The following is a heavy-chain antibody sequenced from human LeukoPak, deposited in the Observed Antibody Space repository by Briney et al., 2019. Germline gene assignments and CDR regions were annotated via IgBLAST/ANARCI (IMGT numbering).Heavy chain of an antibody. V-gene: IGHV3-23*01. D-gene: IGHD1-26*01. J-gene: IGHJ4*02. CDR3: AKGSPAYYFDY. Sequence: GGSLRLSCAASGFTFTTSVMTWVRQSPGKGLEWVSAISESDGSTFYADSVKGRFTVSRDNSQNTLYLEMNSLTAEDTAVYFCAKGSPAYYFDYWGQGILVTVSS. CDR1: GFTFTTSV. CDR2: ISESDGST.